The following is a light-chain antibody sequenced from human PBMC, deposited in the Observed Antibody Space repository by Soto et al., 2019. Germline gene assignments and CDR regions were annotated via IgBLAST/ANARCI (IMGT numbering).Light chain of an antibody. CDR2: DVS. CDR1: SSDVGGYDY. CDR3: SSYTSSSTYV. J-gene: IGLJ1*01. Sequence: QSVLTQPASVSGSPGQSIAISCTGTSSDVGGYDYVSWYQQHPGKAPKLMIYDVSNRPSGVSNRFSGSKSDNTASLTISGLQAEVEADYYCSSYTSSSTYVFGTGTKLTVL. V-gene: IGLV2-14*01.